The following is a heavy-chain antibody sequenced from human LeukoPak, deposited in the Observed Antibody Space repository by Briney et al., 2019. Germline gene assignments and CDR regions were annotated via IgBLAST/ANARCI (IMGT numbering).Heavy chain of an antibody. V-gene: IGHV3-23*01. CDR1: GFTFNDYA. D-gene: IGHD3-16*02. J-gene: IGHJ4*02. Sequence: PGGSLRLSCAASGFTFNDYAMGWVRQAAGKGLEWVSGISDTGRRTFYADSVKGRFTISRDDSKKTVYLQMNTLRAEDTAIYFRARHDSFIPYWGQGTLVTVSS. CDR3: ARHDSFIPY. CDR2: ISDTGRRT.